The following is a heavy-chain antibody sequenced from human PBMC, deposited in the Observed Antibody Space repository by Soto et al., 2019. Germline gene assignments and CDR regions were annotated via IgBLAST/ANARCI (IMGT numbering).Heavy chain of an antibody. Sequence: QLQLQESGPGLVKPSETLSLTCTVSGGSISSSSYYWGWIRQPPGKGLEWIGSIYYSGSTYYNPSLKSRVTISVDTSKNQFSLKLSSVTAADTAVYYCASLGEFASQYNWNYEVGWGQGTLVTVSS. D-gene: IGHD1-7*01. CDR1: GGSISSSSYY. CDR3: ASLGEFASQYNWNYEVG. V-gene: IGHV4-39*01. CDR2: IYYSGST. J-gene: IGHJ4*02.